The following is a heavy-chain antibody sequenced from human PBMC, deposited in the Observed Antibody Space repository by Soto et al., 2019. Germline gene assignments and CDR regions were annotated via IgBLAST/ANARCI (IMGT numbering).Heavy chain of an antibody. CDR2: IYPGDSDT. D-gene: IGHD2-21*01. J-gene: IGHJ3*02. Sequence: GESLKISCQGSGYRFTNYSIGWVRQMPGKGLEWMGIIYPGDSDTRYSPSFQGRVTISADRSINTAYLQWSSLKASDTAMYYCARHALGVGASSVFDIWGQGT. CDR3: ARHALGVGASSVFDI. V-gene: IGHV5-51*01. CDR1: GYRFTNYS.